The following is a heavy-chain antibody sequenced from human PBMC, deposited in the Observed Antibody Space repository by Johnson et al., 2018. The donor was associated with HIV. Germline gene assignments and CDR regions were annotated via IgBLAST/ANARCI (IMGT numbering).Heavy chain of an antibody. CDR2: IKEDGSEK. CDR3: ARPIARGASDI. V-gene: IGHV3-7*03. CDR1: GFTVSSNY. Sequence: VQLVESGGGLVQPGGSLRLSCAASGFTVSSNYMSWVRQPPGKGLQWVANIKEDGSEKYYVDSVRGRFTISRDNAKNSLYLQMNSLRVEDTAGYYCARPIARGASDIWGQGTMVTVSS. J-gene: IGHJ3*02. D-gene: IGHD3-10*01.